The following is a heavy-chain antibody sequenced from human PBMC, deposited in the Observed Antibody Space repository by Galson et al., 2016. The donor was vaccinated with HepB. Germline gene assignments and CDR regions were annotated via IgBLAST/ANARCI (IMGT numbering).Heavy chain of an antibody. CDR3: ARGPESGIFDY. CDR2: IWDDGTDK. D-gene: IGHD1-14*01. CDR1: GFTFSNYG. V-gene: IGHV3-33*01. J-gene: IGHJ4*02. Sequence: SLRLSCAASGFTFSNYGMHWVRQAPGKGLEWVAVIWDDGTDKHHAESVKGRFTISRDNSKSNVFLQMESLRVEDSAVYFCARGPESGIFDYWGQGALVTVSS.